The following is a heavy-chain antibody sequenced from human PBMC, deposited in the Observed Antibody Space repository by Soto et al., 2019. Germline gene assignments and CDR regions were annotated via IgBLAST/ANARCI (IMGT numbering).Heavy chain of an antibody. Sequence: QVQLQQWGAGLLKPSETLSLTCAVYGGSFSGYYWSWIRQPPGKGLEWIGEINHSGSTNYNPSLKSRVTISVDTSKNQFSLKLSSVTAADTAVYYCARGRLRVVVVAATLCYFDYWGQGTLVTVSS. D-gene: IGHD2-15*01. J-gene: IGHJ4*02. CDR1: GGSFSGYY. CDR2: INHSGST. CDR3: ARGRLRVVVVAATLCYFDY. V-gene: IGHV4-34*01.